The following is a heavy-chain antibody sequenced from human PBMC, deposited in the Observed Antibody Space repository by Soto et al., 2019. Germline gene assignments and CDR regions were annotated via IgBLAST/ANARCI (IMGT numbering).Heavy chain of an antibody. CDR3: ARPGIRGVPNSAYYGMDV. Sequence: SVKVSCKASGGTFSSYAISWVRQAPGQGLEWMGGIIPIFGTANYAQKFQGRVTITADESTSTAYMELSSLRSEDTAVYYCARPGIRGVPNSAYYGMDVWGHGTTVTLSS. J-gene: IGHJ6*02. CDR1: GGTFSSYA. CDR2: IIPIFGTA. D-gene: IGHD3-10*01. V-gene: IGHV1-69*13.